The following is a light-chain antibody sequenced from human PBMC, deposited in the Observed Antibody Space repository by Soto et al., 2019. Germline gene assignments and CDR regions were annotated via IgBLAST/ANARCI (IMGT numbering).Light chain of an antibody. V-gene: IGLV2-14*01. CDR3: SSYTSSITWV. Sequence: QSALTQPASVSGSPGQSITISCTGTSSDVGGYNYVSWFQQHPGKAPKLVIYEVTNRPSGVSDRFSGSKSGNTASLTISGLQAEDEADDYSSSYTSSITWVFGGGTKLTVL. J-gene: IGLJ3*02. CDR1: SSDVGGYNY. CDR2: EVT.